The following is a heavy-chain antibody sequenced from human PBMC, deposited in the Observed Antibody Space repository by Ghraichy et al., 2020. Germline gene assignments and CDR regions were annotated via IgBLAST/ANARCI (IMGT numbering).Heavy chain of an antibody. J-gene: IGHJ6*02. CDR2: IRSSGNT. Sequence: SETLSLTCTVSGGSISTSSYYWGWIRQPPGKGLEWIGSIRSSGNTYYNPSLKSRVAISVDTSKNQFSLKLSSVTAADTAVYYCAREETVNYYYYGMDVWGQGTTVIVSS. CDR1: GGSISTSSYY. V-gene: IGHV4-39*02. CDR3: AREETVNYYYYGMDV. D-gene: IGHD4-17*01.